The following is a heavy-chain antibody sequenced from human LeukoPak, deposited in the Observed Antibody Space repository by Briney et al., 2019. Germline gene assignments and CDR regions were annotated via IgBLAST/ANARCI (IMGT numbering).Heavy chain of an antibody. CDR2: IYYSGST. J-gene: IGHJ4*02. D-gene: IGHD4-17*01. CDR1: GGSISSYY. CDR3: ARAGRDYGDYGVVGY. V-gene: IGHV4-59*01. Sequence: PSETLSLTCTVSGGSISSYYWSWIRQPPGKGLEWIGYIYYSGSTNYNPSLKSRVTISVDTSKNQFSLKLSSVTAADTAVYYCARAGRDYGDYGVVGYWGQGTLVTVSS.